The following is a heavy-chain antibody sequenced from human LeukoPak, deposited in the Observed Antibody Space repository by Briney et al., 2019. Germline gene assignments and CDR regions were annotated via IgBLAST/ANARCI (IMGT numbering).Heavy chain of an antibody. CDR2: ISYSGST. CDR1: GGYINSSDYY. Sequence: PSETLSLTCTVSGGYINSSDYYWGWLRQSPGKGLEWIGRISYSGSTYYNPSLKSRVTISVDTSKNHFSLRLSSVTAADTAVYYCARLTHSYYSDTSGYYPYYYMDVWGKGTTVTVSS. D-gene: IGHD3-22*01. J-gene: IGHJ6*03. V-gene: IGHV4-39*02. CDR3: ARLTHSYYSDTSGYYPYYYMDV.